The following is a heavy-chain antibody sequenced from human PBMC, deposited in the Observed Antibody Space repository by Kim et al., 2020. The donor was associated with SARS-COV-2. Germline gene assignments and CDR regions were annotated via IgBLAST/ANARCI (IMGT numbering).Heavy chain of an antibody. CDR2: ISSEAYGGAA. CDR1: GFTFGEYA. J-gene: IGHJ5*02. Sequence: GGSLRLSCTGSGFTFGEYAMTWFRQTPLKGLEWVGFISSEAYGGAAQYAASVRGRFTISRDDSKSIAYLQMNNLRTGDTAMYYCSTLPTETPVPGASPGWFDPWGQGTLVTVSS. V-gene: IGHV3-49*03. CDR3: STLPTETPVPGASPGWFDP. D-gene: IGHD1-1*01.